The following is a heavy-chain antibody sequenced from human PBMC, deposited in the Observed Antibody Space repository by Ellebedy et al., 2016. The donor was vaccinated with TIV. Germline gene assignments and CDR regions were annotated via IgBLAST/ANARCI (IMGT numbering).Heavy chain of an antibody. CDR3: ARGSYFVGQFDY. D-gene: IGHD1-26*01. CDR2: IYYSWST. V-gene: IGHV4-59*01. CDR1: GGSIRSYY. Sequence: MPSETLSLTCTVSGGSIRSYYWSWIRQPPGKGLEWIGYIYYSWSTSYNPSLKSRVIISVDTSKDQFSLKLRSVTPADTAVYYCARGSYFVGQFDYWGRGTLVTVSS. J-gene: IGHJ4*02.